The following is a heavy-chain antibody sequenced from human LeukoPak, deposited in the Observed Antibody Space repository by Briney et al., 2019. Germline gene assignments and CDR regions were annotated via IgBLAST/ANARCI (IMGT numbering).Heavy chain of an antibody. Sequence: SETLSLTCTVSGGSISSSSYYWGWIRQPPGKGLEGIGSIYYSGSTYYNPSLKSRVTISVDTSKNQFSLKLSSVTAADTAVYYCARLASNYDYVWGNLDYWGQGTLVTVSS. D-gene: IGHD3-16*01. CDR3: ARLASNYDYVWGNLDY. V-gene: IGHV4-39*01. J-gene: IGHJ4*02. CDR2: IYYSGST. CDR1: GGSISSSSYY.